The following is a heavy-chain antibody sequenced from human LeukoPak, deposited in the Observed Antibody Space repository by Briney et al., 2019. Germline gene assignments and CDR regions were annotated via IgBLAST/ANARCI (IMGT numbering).Heavy chain of an antibody. CDR2: IRTKANGYTT. J-gene: IGHJ6*03. CDR1: GFTFSDHY. V-gene: IGHV3-72*01. CDR3: TTDSRLGYCSGGSCYPPVGYYYYYYMDV. Sequence: PAGSLRLSCAASGFTFSDHYMDWVRQAPGKGLEWVGRIRTKANGYTTEYAASVKGRFTISRDDSKNSLYLQMNSLKTEDTAVYYCTTDSRLGYCSGGSCYPPVGYYYYYYMDVWGKGTTVTISS. D-gene: IGHD2-15*01.